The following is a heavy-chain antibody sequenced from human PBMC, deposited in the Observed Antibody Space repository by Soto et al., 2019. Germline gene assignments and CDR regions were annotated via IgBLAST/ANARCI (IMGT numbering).Heavy chain of an antibody. J-gene: IGHJ1*01. V-gene: IGHV1-3*01. CDR1: GYTFTSYA. D-gene: IGHD2-15*01. CDR3: ARGVVVAATSISTRTEYFKH. Sequence: ASVKVSCKASGYTFTSYAMHWVRQAPGQRLEWMGWINAGNGNTKYSQKFQGRVTITRDTSASTAYMELSSLRSEDTAVYYCARGVVVAATSISTRTEYFKHWGQGTLVTVAS. CDR2: INAGNGNT.